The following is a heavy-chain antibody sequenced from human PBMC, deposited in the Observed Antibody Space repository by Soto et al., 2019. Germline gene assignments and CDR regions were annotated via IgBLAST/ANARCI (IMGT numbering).Heavy chain of an antibody. D-gene: IGHD6-6*01. J-gene: IGHJ4*02. V-gene: IGHV1-18*01. CDR3: ARDRGRIAARLGVDYFDY. CDR2: ISAYNGNT. CDR1: GGTFSSYA. Sequence: QVQLVQSGAEVKKPGSSVKVSCKASGGTFSSYAISWVRQAPGQGLEWMGWISAYNGNTNYAQKLQGRVTMTTDTSTSTAYMELRSLRSDDTAVYYCARDRGRIAARLGVDYFDYWGQGTLVTVSS.